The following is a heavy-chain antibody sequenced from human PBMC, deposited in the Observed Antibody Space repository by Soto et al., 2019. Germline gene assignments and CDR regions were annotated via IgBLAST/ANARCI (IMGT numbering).Heavy chain of an antibody. CDR2: IYYTGTT. D-gene: IGHD3-16*01. V-gene: IGHV4-39*01. CDR3: ARQAGAFGYYMDV. J-gene: IGHJ6*03. CDR1: GGSISTSYYY. Sequence: QLQLQESGPGLVKPSETLSLTCTVSGGSISTSYYYWGWIRQSPGKGLEWIGAIYYTGTTYYNPPPQSRATISVDTSKNQFSLKMSSVTAADTAVYFCARQAGAFGYYMDVWGKGPTVTVSS.